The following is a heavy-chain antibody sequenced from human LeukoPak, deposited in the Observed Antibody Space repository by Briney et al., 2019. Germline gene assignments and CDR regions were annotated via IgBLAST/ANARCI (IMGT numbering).Heavy chain of an antibody. CDR1: GFTFSTCA. V-gene: IGHV3-23*01. D-gene: IGHD1-1*01. CDR2: ISGSGGST. Sequence: GGSLRLSCAASGFTFSTCAMHWVRQAPGKGLEWVSGISGSGGSTYYADSVKGRFTISRDNSKNTLYLQMNSLRAEDTAVYYCASSGPGGPWGQGTLVTVSS. J-gene: IGHJ4*02. CDR3: ASSGPGGP.